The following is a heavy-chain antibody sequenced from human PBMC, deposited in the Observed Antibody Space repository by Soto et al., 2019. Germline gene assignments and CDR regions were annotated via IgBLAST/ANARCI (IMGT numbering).Heavy chain of an antibody. CDR1: GFTFSSYW. V-gene: IGHV3-7*01. J-gene: IGHJ5*02. D-gene: IGHD5-12*01. Sequence: EVQLVESGGGLVQPGGSLRLSCAASGFTFSSYWMSWVRQAPGKGLEWVATINQDGSEKYYVDSVKGRFTISRDNXKNALFLQMNSLRAEDMSVYYCARLMSVASSWFDPWGQGTLVTVSS. CDR2: INQDGSEK. CDR3: ARLMSVASSWFDP.